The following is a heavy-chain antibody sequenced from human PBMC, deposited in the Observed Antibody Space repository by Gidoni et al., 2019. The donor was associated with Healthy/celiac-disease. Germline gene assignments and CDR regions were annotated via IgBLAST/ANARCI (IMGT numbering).Heavy chain of an antibody. D-gene: IGHD3-22*01. CDR2: IYPCDSDT. J-gene: IGHJ4*02. CDR3: ARHLGNYYGSSGPFDY. Sequence: GRVRQMPGKGLEWMGIIYPCDSDTRYSPSFQGQVTISADKSISTAYPQWGNLKASDTAMYYCARHLGNYYGSSGPFDYWGQGTLVTVSS. V-gene: IGHV5-51*01.